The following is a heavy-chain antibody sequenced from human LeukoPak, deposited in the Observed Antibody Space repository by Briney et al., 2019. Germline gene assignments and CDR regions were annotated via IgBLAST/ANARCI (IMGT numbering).Heavy chain of an antibody. D-gene: IGHD6-19*01. CDR3: ARESYSTGWFDY. Sequence: PGGSLRLSCAASGFTFSAYWLTWVRQAPGKGLEWVANVKQDGSETYYVDSVKGRFTISRDNTKNSLYLQMNTLRAEDTAVYYCARESYSTGWFDYWGQGTLVTVSS. CDR2: VKQDGSET. V-gene: IGHV3-7*01. CDR1: GFTFSAYW. J-gene: IGHJ4*02.